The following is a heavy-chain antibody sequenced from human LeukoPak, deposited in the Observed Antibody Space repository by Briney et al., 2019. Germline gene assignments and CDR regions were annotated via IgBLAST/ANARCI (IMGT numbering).Heavy chain of an antibody. D-gene: IGHD3-16*01. J-gene: IGHJ4*02. Sequence: ASVKVSCKASGYTFTSYDINWVRQAPGQGLEFMGWIYPPTGGTILAEKFQGRVTMTRDTSITTAYMELSGLNFDDTAVYYCVRENWYYDHWGQGTLVTVSS. V-gene: IGHV1-2*02. CDR1: GYTFTSYD. CDR3: VRENWYYDH. CDR2: IYPPTGGT.